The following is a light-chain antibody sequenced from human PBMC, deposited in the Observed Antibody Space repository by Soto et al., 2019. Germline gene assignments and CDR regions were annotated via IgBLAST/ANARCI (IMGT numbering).Light chain of an antibody. CDR3: QQRSSWPLT. CDR1: QSFRGL. J-gene: IGKJ4*01. Sequence: EVVLTQPPFTLSLSPVERATLSCRASQSFRGLLAWYQQKPGQAPRLLIYGASNRATGIPARFSGSGSGTDFSLTISSLEPEDFAVYYCQQRSSWPLTFGGGTKVDIK. CDR2: GAS. V-gene: IGKV3-11*01.